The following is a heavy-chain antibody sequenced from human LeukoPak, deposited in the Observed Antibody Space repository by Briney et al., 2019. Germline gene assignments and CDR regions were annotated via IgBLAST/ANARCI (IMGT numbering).Heavy chain of an antibody. CDR3: AKMFGVLIIGWFDS. Sequence: GGSLRLSCAASGFTFSSYGMHWVRQAPGKGLEWVAVISYDGSNKYYADSVKGRFTVSRDNSKDTLHLEMSSLTRDDTAMYYCAKMFGVLIIGWFDSWGQGTLVTVSS. J-gene: IGHJ5*01. CDR2: ISYDGSNK. CDR1: GFTFSSYG. V-gene: IGHV3-30*18. D-gene: IGHD3-16*01.